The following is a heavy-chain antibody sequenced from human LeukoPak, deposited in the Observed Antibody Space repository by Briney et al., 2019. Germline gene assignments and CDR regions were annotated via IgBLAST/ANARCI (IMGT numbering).Heavy chain of an antibody. J-gene: IGHJ4*02. V-gene: IGHV1-18*01. D-gene: IGHD3-3*01. CDR1: GYTFINYG. CDR3: GRDWELRFHQGGFDY. CDR2: ISGYNENT. Sequence: ASVKDSCNISGYTFINYGISWVRQAPGQGLEWMGWISGYNENTKYAQRFQGRVTMTTDTSTSTAYMELRSLRSDDTAVYYCGRDWELRFHQGGFDYWGQGTLVTVSS.